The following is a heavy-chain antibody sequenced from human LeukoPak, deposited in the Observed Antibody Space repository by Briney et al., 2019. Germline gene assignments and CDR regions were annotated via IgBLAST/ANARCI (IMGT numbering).Heavy chain of an antibody. D-gene: IGHD5/OR15-5a*01. J-gene: IGHJ4*02. CDR2: SGSGGST. Sequence: TGGSLRLSCAVSGFIFSSYGMSWVRQAPRKGLEWVSVSGSGGSTYYADSVKGRFTISRDNSKSTLYLQMNSLRAEDTAVYYCAKGDYSVGYYFDYWGQGTLGTVSS. CDR3: AKGDYSVGYYFDY. V-gene: IGHV3-23*01. CDR1: GFIFSSYG.